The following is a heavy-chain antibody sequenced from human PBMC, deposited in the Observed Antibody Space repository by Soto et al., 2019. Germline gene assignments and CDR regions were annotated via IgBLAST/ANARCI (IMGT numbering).Heavy chain of an antibody. Sequence: SGPTLVNPTQTLTLTCTFSGFSLKTSGRCVSWIRQPPGKALEWLALIDWDGDKYYSTSLKTRLTISKDTSKNQVVLTMTNMDPVDTATYFCARRHYYESSGYSPFDHWGQGTLVTVSS. V-gene: IGHV2-70*01. CDR2: IDWDGDK. D-gene: IGHD3-22*01. CDR1: GFSLKTSGRC. J-gene: IGHJ4*02. CDR3: ARRHYYESSGYSPFDH.